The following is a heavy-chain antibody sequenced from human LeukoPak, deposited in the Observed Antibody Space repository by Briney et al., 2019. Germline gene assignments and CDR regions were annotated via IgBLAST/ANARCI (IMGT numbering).Heavy chain of an antibody. Sequence: GASVKVSCKASGGTFSSYAISWVRQAPGQGLEWMGWISAYNGNTNYAQKLQGRVTMTTDTSTSTAYMELRSLRSDDTAMYYCARTRSWHNWFDPWGQGTLVTVSS. D-gene: IGHD2-15*01. CDR3: ARTRSWHNWFDP. J-gene: IGHJ5*02. CDR2: ISAYNGNT. CDR1: GGTFSSYA. V-gene: IGHV1-18*01.